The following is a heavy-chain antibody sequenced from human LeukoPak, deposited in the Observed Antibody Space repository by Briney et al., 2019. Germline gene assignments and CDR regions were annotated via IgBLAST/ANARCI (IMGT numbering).Heavy chain of an antibody. CDR3: AREFPTIGLDY. CDR2: ISSCSSTI. J-gene: IGHJ4*02. D-gene: IGHD4/OR15-4a*01. V-gene: IGHV3-48*01. CDR1: GFTFSSYS. Sequence: GGSLRLSCAASGFTFSSYSMNWVRQAPGKGLEWVSYISSCSSTIYYADSVKGRFTISRDNAKNSLYLQMNSLRAEDTAVYYCAREFPTIGLDYWGQGTLVTVSS.